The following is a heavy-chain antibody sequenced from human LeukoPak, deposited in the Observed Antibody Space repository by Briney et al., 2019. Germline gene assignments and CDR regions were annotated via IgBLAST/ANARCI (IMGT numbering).Heavy chain of an antibody. J-gene: IGHJ6*03. CDR2: IYYSGST. CDR3: ARVISGYSYGYIFYYYYMDV. CDR1: GGSISSSSYY. D-gene: IGHD5-18*01. V-gene: IGHV4-39*07. Sequence: SETLSLTCTVSGGSISSSSYYWGWIRQPPGKGLEWIGSIYYSGSTYYNPSLKSRATISVDTSKNQFSLKLSSVTAADTAVYYCARVISGYSYGYIFYYYYMDVWGKGTTVTVSS.